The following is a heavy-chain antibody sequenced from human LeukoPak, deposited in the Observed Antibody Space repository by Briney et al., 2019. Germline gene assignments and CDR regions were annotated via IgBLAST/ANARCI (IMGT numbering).Heavy chain of an antibody. D-gene: IGHD3-22*01. V-gene: IGHV1-69*01. CDR1: GGTFSSYA. CDR3: ARDRRRNYYDSSGYDY. CDR2: IIPIFGTA. J-gene: IGHJ4*02. Sequence: GSSVKVSCKASGGTFSSYAISWVRQAPGQGLEWMGGIIPIFGTANYAQKFQGRVTITADESTSTAYMELSSLRSEDTAVYYCARDRRRNYYDSSGYDYWGQGTLVTVSS.